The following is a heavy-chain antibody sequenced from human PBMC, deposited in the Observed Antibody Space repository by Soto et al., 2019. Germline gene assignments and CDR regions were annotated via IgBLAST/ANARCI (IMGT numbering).Heavy chain of an antibody. J-gene: IGHJ4*02. CDR2: TSYDGSNN. CDR3: ARWGTTGGLDV. CDR1: GFTFRSYV. V-gene: IGHV3-33*05. D-gene: IGHD3-16*01. Sequence: QVQLVESGGRVVQPGTSLRLSCVGSGFTFRSYVIHWVRQAPGKGLEWVALTSYDGSNNFYGESVKGRFTISRDNSRNTVELQMDSLRLEDTALYYCARWGTTGGLDVWGQGTLVSVSS.